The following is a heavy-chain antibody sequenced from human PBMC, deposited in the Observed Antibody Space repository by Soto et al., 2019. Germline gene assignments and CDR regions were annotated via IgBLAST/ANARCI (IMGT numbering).Heavy chain of an antibody. CDR1: GYSFTDYW. V-gene: IGHV5-51*01. J-gene: IGHJ6*02. CDR2: ISPDDSDT. CDR3: ARQQWVGRNYFYYGMDV. Sequence: LGESLKISCKGSGYSFTDYWVAWVRQMPGKGLECLGIISPDDSDTRYSPSFQGQVTISADKSINTAYLQWSSLKASDTAMYYCARQQWVGRNYFYYGMDVWGQGTTVTVSS. D-gene: IGHD6-19*01.